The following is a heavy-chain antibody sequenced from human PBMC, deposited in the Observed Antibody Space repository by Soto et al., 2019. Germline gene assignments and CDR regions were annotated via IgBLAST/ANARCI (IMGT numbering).Heavy chain of an antibody. J-gene: IGHJ6*02. D-gene: IGHD1-1*01. CDR1: GFTFSSYA. V-gene: IGHV3-23*01. Sequence: GGSLRLSCAASGFTFSSYAMSWVRQAPGKGLEWVSSISANGGRTYYADSLKGRFTISRDNSKNTLYLQMNSLRAEDTAVYYCAKRWNYYNYDMDVWGQGTTVTVS. CDR2: ISANGGRT. CDR3: AKRWNYYNYDMDV.